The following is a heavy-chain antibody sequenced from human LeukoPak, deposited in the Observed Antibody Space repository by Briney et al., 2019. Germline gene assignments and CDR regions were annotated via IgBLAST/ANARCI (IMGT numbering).Heavy chain of an antibody. V-gene: IGHV1-18*01. CDR2: ISAYNGNT. J-gene: IGHJ4*02. Sequence: ASVTVSCKASGYTFTSYGISWVRQAPGQGLEWMGWISAYNGNTNYAQKLQGRVTMTTDTSTSTAYMELRSLRSDDTAVYYCARDWLYDILTGYPIAFDYWGQGTLVTVSS. D-gene: IGHD3-9*01. CDR3: ARDWLYDILTGYPIAFDY. CDR1: GYTFTSYG.